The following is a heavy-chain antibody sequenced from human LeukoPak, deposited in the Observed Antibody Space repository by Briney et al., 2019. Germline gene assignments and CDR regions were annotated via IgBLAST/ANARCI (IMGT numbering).Heavy chain of an antibody. CDR1: GFTLSSYW. D-gene: IGHD6-13*01. V-gene: IGHV3-7*01. CDR3: ARVGGSSWYSYYYYMDV. Sequence: GGSLRLSCAASGFTLSSYWMSWVRQAPGKVLEWVANIKQDGSEKYYVDSVKGRFTISRDNAKNPLYLQMNSLRAEDTAVYYCARVGGSSWYSYYYYMDVWGKGTTVTISS. J-gene: IGHJ6*03. CDR2: IKQDGSEK.